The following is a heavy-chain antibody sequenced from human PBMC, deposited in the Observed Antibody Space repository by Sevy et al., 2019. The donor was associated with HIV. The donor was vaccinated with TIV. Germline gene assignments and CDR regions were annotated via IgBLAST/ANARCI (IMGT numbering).Heavy chain of an antibody. J-gene: IGHJ6*02. Sequence: GGSLRLSCAASGFTFSYYDLNWVRQAPGKGLEWVSSISSGISYIYYADSVKGRLTISRDNAENSLFLQMNSLRAEDTAVYYCAKDGAYYGSDGMDVWGQGTTVTVSS. V-gene: IGHV3-21*01. D-gene: IGHD3-10*01. CDR1: GFTFSYYD. CDR2: ISSGISYI. CDR3: AKDGAYYGSDGMDV.